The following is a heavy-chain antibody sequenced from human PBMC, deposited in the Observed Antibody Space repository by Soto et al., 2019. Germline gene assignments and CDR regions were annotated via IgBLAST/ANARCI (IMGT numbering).Heavy chain of an antibody. CDR1: VCTFSHYG. V-gene: IGHV3-30*18. CDR2: LSYDGGNK. Sequence: QVQLVESGGGVVLPGRSLRLSCVASVCTFSHYGMQWVRQAPGKGLEWVALLSYDGGNKYYGDSVKGRFTISRDNSKYTLYLELDSLSAEDTAVYYCAKDRSAGCGGDCSCDSWGQGTLVTVSS. J-gene: IGHJ4*02. CDR3: AKDRSAGCGGDCSCDS. D-gene: IGHD2-21*02.